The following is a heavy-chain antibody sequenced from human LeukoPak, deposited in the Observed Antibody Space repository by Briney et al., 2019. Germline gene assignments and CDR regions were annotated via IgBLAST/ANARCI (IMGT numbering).Heavy chain of an antibody. Sequence: GGSLRLSWAASGNYWMHWVRQAPGKGLVWVSHINSDGSWTTYVDSVKGRFTISKDNAKNMVYLQMNNLRAEDTAVYYCVSFYETYWGRGTLVTVSS. J-gene: IGHJ4*02. CDR1: GNYW. V-gene: IGHV3-74*01. CDR2: INSDGSWT. D-gene: IGHD2-2*01. CDR3: VSFYETY.